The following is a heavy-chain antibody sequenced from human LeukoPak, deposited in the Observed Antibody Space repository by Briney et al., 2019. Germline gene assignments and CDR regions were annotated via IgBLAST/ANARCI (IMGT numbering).Heavy chain of an antibody. CDR1: GYTFTSYY. D-gene: IGHD2-2*02. CDR2: INTSGSST. V-gene: IGHV1-46*01. J-gene: IGHJ4*02. Sequence: ASVKVSSKASGYTFTSYYMHLVRQAPGQGLEWMGIINTSGSSTSYAQKFQGRVTMTRDMSTSTVYMELSSLRSEDTAVYYCARTSSASPPDIVVVPAAIAWLDFDYWGQGTLVTVSS. CDR3: ARTSSASPPDIVVVPAAIAWLDFDY.